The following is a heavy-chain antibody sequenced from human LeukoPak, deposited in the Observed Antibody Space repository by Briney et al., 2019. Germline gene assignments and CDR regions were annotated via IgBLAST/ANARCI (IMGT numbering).Heavy chain of an antibody. V-gene: IGHV4-59*08. CDR2: MYYSGST. CDR3: ARGGGMDAFDI. CDR1: GGSISSFH. Sequence: SETLSLTCTVSGGSISSFHWSWIRQPPGKGLEWIGYMYYSGSTNYNPSLKSRVTISVDTSKNQFSLMLNSVTAADTAVYYCARGGGMDAFDIWGQGTMVTVSS. D-gene: IGHD2-15*01. J-gene: IGHJ3*02.